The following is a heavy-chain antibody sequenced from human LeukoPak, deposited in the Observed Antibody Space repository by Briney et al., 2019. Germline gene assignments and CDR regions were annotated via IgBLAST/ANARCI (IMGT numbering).Heavy chain of an antibody. Sequence: SETLSLTCTVSGGSISSYYWSWIRQPPGKGPEWIGYIYYSGSTNYNPSLKSRVTISVDTSKNQFSLKLSSVTAADTAVYYCLARIAGFDYWGQGTLVTVSS. D-gene: IGHD2-21*01. CDR3: LARIAGFDY. V-gene: IGHV4-59*01. CDR2: IYYSGST. J-gene: IGHJ4*02. CDR1: GGSISSYY.